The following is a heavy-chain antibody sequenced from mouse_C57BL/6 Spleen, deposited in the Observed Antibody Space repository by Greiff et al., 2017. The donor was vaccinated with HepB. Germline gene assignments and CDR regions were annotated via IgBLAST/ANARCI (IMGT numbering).Heavy chain of an antibody. CDR3: ARWGTTVVADWYFDV. CDR1: GYTFTSYG. D-gene: IGHD1-1*01. J-gene: IGHJ1*03. CDR2: IYPRSGNT. Sequence: VQVVESGAELARPGASVKLSCKASGYTFTSYGISWVKQRTGQGLEWIGEIYPRSGNTYYNEKFKGKATLTADKTSSTAYMELRSLTSEDSAVYFCARWGTTVVADWYFDVWGTGTTVTVSS. V-gene: IGHV1-81*01.